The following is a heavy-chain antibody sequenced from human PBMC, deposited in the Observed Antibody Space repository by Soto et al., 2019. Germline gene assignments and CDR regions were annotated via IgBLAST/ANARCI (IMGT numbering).Heavy chain of an antibody. CDR3: ARQNGDRRSAAFAM. CDR2: IYYSGIT. J-gene: IGHJ3*02. D-gene: IGHD4-17*01. CDR1: GGSIGSTYNY. V-gene: IGHV4-39*01. Sequence: QLQLQESGPGLVKPSETLSLTCSVSGGSIGSTYNYWAWVRQPPGKGLEWIGSIYYSGITYYNPSLQSRVPISVDTSKNPFSLELSSVTAADTTIYYCARQNGDRRSAAFAMGGQGTMVTVSS.